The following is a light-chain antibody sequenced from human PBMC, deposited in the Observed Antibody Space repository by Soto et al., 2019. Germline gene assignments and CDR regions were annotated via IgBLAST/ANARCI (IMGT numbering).Light chain of an antibody. V-gene: IGKV1-39*01. Sequence: DIQMTQSPSSLSASVGDRVTITCRASQSVSNLLNWYQQKPGKAPKLLIYSASSLQSGVPSRFSGSGSGTDFTLTISSLQPEDFATYYCQQSHNTPRTFGQGTKVET. CDR3: QQSHNTPRT. CDR1: QSVSNL. J-gene: IGKJ1*01. CDR2: SAS.